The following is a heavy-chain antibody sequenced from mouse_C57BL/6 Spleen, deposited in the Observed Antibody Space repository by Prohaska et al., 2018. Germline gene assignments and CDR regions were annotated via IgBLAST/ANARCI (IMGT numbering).Heavy chain of an antibody. J-gene: IGHJ1*03. CDR1: GYTFTSYW. CDR3: AREGLSGRYFDV. V-gene: IGHV1-64*01. CDR2: IHPNSGST. Sequence: GAELVKPGASAKLSCKASGYTFTSYWMHWVKQRPGQGLEWIGMIHPNSGSTNYNEKFKSKATLTVDKSSSTAYMQLSSLTSEDSAVYYCAREGLSGRYFDVWGTGTTVTVSS.